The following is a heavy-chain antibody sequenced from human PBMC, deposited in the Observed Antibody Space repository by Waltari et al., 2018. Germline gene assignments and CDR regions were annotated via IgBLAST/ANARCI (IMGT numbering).Heavy chain of an antibody. D-gene: IGHD3-10*02. J-gene: IGHJ6*03. V-gene: IGHV3-23*04. CDR2: ISGSGGST. CDR1: GEKGRRKE. CDR3: APSSCSDRLYYMSF. Sequence: EGKRGEEGGGEGKRGGGGRGGGAEGGEKGRRKERRGEGQAPGKGLEWVSAISGSGGSTSSPDSVKGRFTISPDNSKNTLSLPLNSLRAAPPAVYYCAPSSCSDRLYYMSFFVQGTTVTVSS.